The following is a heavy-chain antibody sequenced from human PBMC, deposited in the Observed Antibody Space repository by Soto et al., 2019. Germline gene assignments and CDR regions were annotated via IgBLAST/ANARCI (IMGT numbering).Heavy chain of an antibody. CDR1: GGSISGYY. CDR3: ARKASSSWYAYYFDY. CDR2: IYYSGST. J-gene: IGHJ4*02. V-gene: IGHV4-59*01. Sequence: PSETLSLTCTVSGGSISGYYWSWIRQPPGKGLEWMGYIYYSGSTNYNPSLKSRVTITVDTSKNQFSLKLSSVTAADTAVYYCARKASSSWYAYYFDYWGQGTLVTVSS. D-gene: IGHD6-13*01.